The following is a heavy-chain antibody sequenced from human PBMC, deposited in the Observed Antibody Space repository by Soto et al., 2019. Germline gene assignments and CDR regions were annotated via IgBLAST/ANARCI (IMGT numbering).Heavy chain of an antibody. CDR2: INPSGGST. CDR3: ARGKMAQDAFDI. CDR1: GYTFTSYY. Sequence: QVQLVQSGAEVKKPGASVKVSCKASGYTFTSYYMHWVRQAPGQGLEWMGIINPSGGSTSYAQNFQGRVAMTRDTSTSTVYMELRSLRSNDTAVYYCARGKMAQDAFDIWGQGTMVTVSS. J-gene: IGHJ3*02. V-gene: IGHV1-46*01.